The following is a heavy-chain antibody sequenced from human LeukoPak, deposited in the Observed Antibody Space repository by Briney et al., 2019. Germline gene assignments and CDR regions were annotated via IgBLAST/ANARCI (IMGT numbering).Heavy chain of an antibody. CDR3: ARGLGTSSWSLGNFDF. D-gene: IGHD1-14*01. V-gene: IGHV1-8*03. CDR1: GYTFTTYD. CDR2: MSPNGGNT. J-gene: IGHJ4*02. Sequence: RASVKVSCKASGYTFTTYDINWVRQAPGQGLEWMGWMSPNGGNTGYAQKFQGRVTLTSDTSITTAYMELSSLRSEDTAVYYCARGLGTSSWSLGNFDFWGQGSLVTVSS.